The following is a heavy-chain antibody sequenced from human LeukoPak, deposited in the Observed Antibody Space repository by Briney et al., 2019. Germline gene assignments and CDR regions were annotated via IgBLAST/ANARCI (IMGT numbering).Heavy chain of an antibody. CDR1: GGTFSSYA. V-gene: IGHV1-69*04. D-gene: IGHD6-13*01. Sequence: ASVKVSCKASGGTFSSYAISWVRQAPGQGLEWMGRIIPILGIANYAQKFQGRVTITADKSTSTAYMELSGLRSEDTAVYYCATSWQQLGGAFDIWGQGTMVTVSS. CDR3: ATSWQQLGGAFDI. CDR2: IIPILGIA. J-gene: IGHJ3*02.